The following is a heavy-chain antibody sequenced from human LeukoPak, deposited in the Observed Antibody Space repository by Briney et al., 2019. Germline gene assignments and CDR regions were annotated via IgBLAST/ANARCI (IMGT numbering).Heavy chain of an antibody. V-gene: IGHV3-23*01. J-gene: IGHJ6*03. CDR3: AKDSDTNYDFWSGYYYYMDV. CDR2: ISGSGGST. D-gene: IGHD3-3*01. CDR1: GFTFSSYA. Sequence: GGSLRLSCAASGFTFSSYAMGWVRQAPGEGLEWVSAISGSGGSTYYADSVKGRFTISRDNSKNTLYLQMNSLIDEDTAVYYGAKDSDTNYDFWSGYYYYMDVWGKGTTVTVSS.